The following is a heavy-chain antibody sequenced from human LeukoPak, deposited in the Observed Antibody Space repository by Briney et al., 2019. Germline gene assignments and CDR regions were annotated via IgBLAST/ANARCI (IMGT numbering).Heavy chain of an antibody. J-gene: IGHJ4*02. D-gene: IGHD6-19*01. V-gene: IGHV4-59*01. CDR3: ARYSSGWYTDY. Sequence: SETLSLTCIVSGGSISSYYWSWIRQPPGKGLEWIGYAYYSGNTNYNPSLKSRVTISVDMSKNQLSLKVISVTVADTAVYYCARYSSGWYTDYWGQGTLVTVSS. CDR1: GGSISSYY. CDR2: AYYSGNT.